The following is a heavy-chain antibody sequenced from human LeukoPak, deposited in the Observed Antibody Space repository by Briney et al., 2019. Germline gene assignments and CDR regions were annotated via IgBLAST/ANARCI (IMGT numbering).Heavy chain of an antibody. Sequence: QTGGSLRLSCTVSGFTVSSNSMSWVRQAPGKGLEWVSAISGSGGSTYYADSVKGRFTISRDNSKNTLYLQMNSLRAEDTAVYYCAKGPPRGTGGGYYYYYYYMDVWGKGTTVTVSS. V-gene: IGHV3-23*01. CDR3: AKGPPRGTGGGYYYYYYYMDV. J-gene: IGHJ6*03. CDR1: GFTVSSNS. D-gene: IGHD1-26*01. CDR2: ISGSGGST.